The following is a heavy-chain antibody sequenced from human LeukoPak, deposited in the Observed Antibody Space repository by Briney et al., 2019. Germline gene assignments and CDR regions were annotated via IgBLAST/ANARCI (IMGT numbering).Heavy chain of an antibody. J-gene: IGHJ4*02. V-gene: IGHV1-46*01. D-gene: IGHD4-17*01. Sequence: ASVKVSCKASGYTFTSYYMHWVRQAPGQGLEWMGIINPSGGSTSYAQKFQGRVTMTRDMSTSTVYMELSSLRSEDTAVYYCARDRDYGDYVLSGIDYWGQGTLVTVSS. CDR1: GYTFTSYY. CDR2: INPSGGST. CDR3: ARDRDYGDYVLSGIDY.